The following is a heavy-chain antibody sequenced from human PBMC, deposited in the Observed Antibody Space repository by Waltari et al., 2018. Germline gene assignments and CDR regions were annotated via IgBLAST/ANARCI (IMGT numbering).Heavy chain of an antibody. CDR2: IYYSGST. D-gene: IGHD6-19*01. CDR1: GGPFISSSYY. Sequence: QLQLQESGPGLVKPSETLSLTCPVPGGPFISSSYYWGWIRKPPGKGLAWIGSIYYSGSTYYNPSLKSRVTISVDTSKNQFSLKLSSVTAADTAVYYCARRGWYYYYGMDVWGQGTTVTVSS. CDR3: ARRGWYYYYGMDV. V-gene: IGHV4-39*07. J-gene: IGHJ6*02.